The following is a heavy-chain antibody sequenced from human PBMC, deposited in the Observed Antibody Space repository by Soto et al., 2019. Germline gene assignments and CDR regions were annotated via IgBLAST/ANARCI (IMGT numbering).Heavy chain of an antibody. CDR2: IYYSGST. CDR1: GGSISSYY. D-gene: IGHD3-3*01. Sequence: SETLSLTCTVSGGSISSYYWSWIRQPPGKGLEWIGYIYYSGSTNYNPSLKSRVTISVDTSKNQFSLKLSSVTAADTAVYYCAREYREDTIFGVVISNWFDPWGQGTLVTVYS. V-gene: IGHV4-59*01. CDR3: AREYREDTIFGVVISNWFDP. J-gene: IGHJ5*02.